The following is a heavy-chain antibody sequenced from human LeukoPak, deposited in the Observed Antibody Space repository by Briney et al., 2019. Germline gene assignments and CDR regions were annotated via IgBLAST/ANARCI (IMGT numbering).Heavy chain of an antibody. Sequence: SETLSLTCAVYGGSFSGYYWSWIRQPPGKGLEWIGEINHSGSTNYNPSLKSRVTISVDTSKNQFSLKLSSVTAADTAVYYCAREGDFWSGYYNYYYYYYMDVWGKGTTVTVSS. J-gene: IGHJ6*03. CDR3: AREGDFWSGYYNYYYYYYMDV. V-gene: IGHV4-34*01. CDR1: GGSFSGYY. CDR2: INHSGST. D-gene: IGHD3-3*01.